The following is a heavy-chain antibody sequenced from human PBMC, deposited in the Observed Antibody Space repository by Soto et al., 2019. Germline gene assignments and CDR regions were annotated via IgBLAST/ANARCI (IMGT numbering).Heavy chain of an antibody. CDR3: ARDLYYGKEYYFDY. CDR2: ISAYNGNT. Sequence: ASVKVSCKTSGYTFTSYCISWVRQAPGQGLEWMGWISAYNGNTNYAQKLQGRVTMTTDTSTSTAYMELRSLRSDDTAVYYCARDLYYGKEYYFDYWGQGTLVTVSS. D-gene: IGHD3-10*01. V-gene: IGHV1-18*04. J-gene: IGHJ4*02. CDR1: GYTFTSYC.